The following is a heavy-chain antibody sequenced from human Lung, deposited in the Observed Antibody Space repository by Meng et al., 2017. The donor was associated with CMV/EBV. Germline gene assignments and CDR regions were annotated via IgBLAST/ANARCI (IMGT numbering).Heavy chain of an antibody. V-gene: IGHV3-7*01. CDR3: ERGRVGTTWLD. CDR1: GFTFSSYW. J-gene: IGHJ4*02. D-gene: IGHD2/OR15-2a*01. CDR2: IKQDGSEK. Sequence: GGSLRLXCAASGFTFSSYWMSWVRQAPGKGLEWVANIKQDGSEKYYVDSVKGRFTISRDNAKNSLYLQMNSLRAADTAVYYCERGRVGTTWLDWGQGNGVNGAS.